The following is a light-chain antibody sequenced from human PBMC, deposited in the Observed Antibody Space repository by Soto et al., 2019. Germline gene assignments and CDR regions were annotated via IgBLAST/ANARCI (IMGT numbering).Light chain of an antibody. CDR3: LSFDSSLSVV. CDR1: SSNIGAGYD. V-gene: IGLV1-40*01. Sequence: QSVLTQPPSVSGAPGQRVTISCTGSSSNIGAGYDVHWYQQLPGRAPKLLTYGNTNRPSGVPDRFSGSKSGTSAFLAITGLQAEDEADYYCLSFDSSLSVVFGGGTKLTVL. CDR2: GNT. J-gene: IGLJ2*01.